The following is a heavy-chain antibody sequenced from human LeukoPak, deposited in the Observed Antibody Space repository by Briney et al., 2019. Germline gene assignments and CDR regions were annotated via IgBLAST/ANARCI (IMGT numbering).Heavy chain of an antibody. V-gene: IGHV1-69*05. D-gene: IGHD4-23*01. CDR2: IIPIFGTA. CDR1: GGTFSSYA. J-gene: IGHJ4*02. CDR3: AREGGGNSDFSMEYYFDY. Sequence: ASVKVSCKASGGTFSSYAISWVRQAPGQGLEWMGRIIPIFGTANYAQKFQGRVTITTDESTSTAYMELSSLRSEDTAVYYCAREGGGNSDFSMEYYFDYWGQGTLVTVSS.